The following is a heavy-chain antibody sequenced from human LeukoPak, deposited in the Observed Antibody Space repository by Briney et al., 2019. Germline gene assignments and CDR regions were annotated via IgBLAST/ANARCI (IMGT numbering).Heavy chain of an antibody. D-gene: IGHD3-3*01. CDR1: GGSISSSSYY. V-gene: IGHV4-39*01. J-gene: IGHJ4*02. Sequence: SETLSLTCTVSGGSISSSSYYWGWIRQPPGKGLEWIGSIYYSGSTYYNPSLKSRVTISVDTSKNQFSLKLSSVTAADTAVYYCASRITIFGAGFDYWGQGTLVTVSS. CDR2: IYYSGST. CDR3: ASRITIFGAGFDY.